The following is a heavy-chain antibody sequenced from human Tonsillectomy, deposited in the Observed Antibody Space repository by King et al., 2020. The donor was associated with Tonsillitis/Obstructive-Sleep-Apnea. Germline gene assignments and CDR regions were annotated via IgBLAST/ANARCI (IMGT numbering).Heavy chain of an antibody. V-gene: IGHV3-20*04. CDR1: GFIFDDYD. D-gene: IGHD2-2*01. J-gene: IGHJ3*02. CDR3: ARGIGCSSTSCPWNDAFDI. Sequence: VQLVESGGGVVRPGGSLRLSCAASGFIFDDYDMTWVRQAPGKGLEWVSGINWSGGSTGYGDSVKGRFTISRDNAKNSLYLQMNSLRAEDTALYYCARGIGCSSTSCPWNDAFDIWGQGTMVTVSS. CDR2: INWSGGST.